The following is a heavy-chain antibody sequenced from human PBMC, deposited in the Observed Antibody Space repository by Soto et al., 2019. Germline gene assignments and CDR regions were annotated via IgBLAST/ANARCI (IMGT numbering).Heavy chain of an antibody. J-gene: IGHJ4*02. CDR2: IIPIFGTA. CDR1: GGTFSSYA. CDR3: TGSGTTPLVDY. V-gene: IGHV1-69*06. D-gene: IGHD1-7*01. Sequence: GASVKVSCKASGGTFSSYAISWVRQAPGRGLEWMGGIIPIFGTANYAQKFQGRVTITADKSTSTAYMELSSLRSEDTAVYYCTGSGTTPLVDYWGQGTLVTVSS.